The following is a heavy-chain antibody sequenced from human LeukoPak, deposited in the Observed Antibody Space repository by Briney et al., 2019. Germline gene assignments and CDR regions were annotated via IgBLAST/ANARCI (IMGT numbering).Heavy chain of an antibody. CDR3: ARLYGDYLEYYYYYYMDV. D-gene: IGHD4-17*01. J-gene: IGHJ6*03. CDR2: ISSTSSYI. V-gene: IGHV3-21*04. CDR1: GFGFITYN. Sequence: GGSLRLSCAASGFGFITYNMNWVRQAPGKGLEWVSSISSTSSYIYYADSVKGRFTISRDNAKNSLYLQMNSLRAEDTALYYCARLYGDYLEYYYYYYMDVWGKGTTVTVSS.